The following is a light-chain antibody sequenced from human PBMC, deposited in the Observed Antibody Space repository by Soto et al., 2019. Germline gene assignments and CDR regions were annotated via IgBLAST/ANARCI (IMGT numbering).Light chain of an antibody. Sequence: QSLLTQPASVSGSPGQSITISCTGTSSDVGGYNYVSWYQQHPGKAPKLMIYEVSNRPSGVSNRFSGSKSGNTASLTISGLQAEDEADYYCSSYTSSSTYVFGNGTKVTV. CDR3: SSYTSSSTYV. J-gene: IGLJ1*01. V-gene: IGLV2-14*01. CDR2: EVS. CDR1: SSDVGGYNY.